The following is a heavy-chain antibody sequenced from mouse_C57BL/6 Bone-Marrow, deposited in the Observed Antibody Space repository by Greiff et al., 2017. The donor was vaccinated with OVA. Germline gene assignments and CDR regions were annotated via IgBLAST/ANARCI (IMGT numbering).Heavy chain of an antibody. D-gene: IGHD2-4*01. Sequence: EVKLQESGGGLVKPGGSLKLSCAASGFTFSDYGVHWVRQAPEKGLEWVAYISSGSSTIYYADTVKGRFTISRDNAKNTLFLQMTSLRSEDTAMYYCAIYYDYPYYFDYWGQGTTLTVSS. CDR1: GFTFSDYG. CDR3: AIYYDYPYYFDY. V-gene: IGHV5-17*01. CDR2: ISSGSSTI. J-gene: IGHJ2*01.